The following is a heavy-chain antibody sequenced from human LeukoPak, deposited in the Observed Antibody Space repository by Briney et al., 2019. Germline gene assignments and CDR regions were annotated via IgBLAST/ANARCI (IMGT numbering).Heavy chain of an antibody. Sequence: GGSLRLSCAASGFTFSSYWMSWVRQAPGKGLEWVANIKQDGSENYYVDSVKGRFTISTDNAKNSLYLQMNSLRAEDTAVYYCARVDRWYTTYFDYWGQGTLVTVSS. J-gene: IGHJ4*02. D-gene: IGHD6-13*01. CDR3: ARVDRWYTTYFDY. CDR1: GFTFSSYW. V-gene: IGHV3-7*01. CDR2: IKQDGSEN.